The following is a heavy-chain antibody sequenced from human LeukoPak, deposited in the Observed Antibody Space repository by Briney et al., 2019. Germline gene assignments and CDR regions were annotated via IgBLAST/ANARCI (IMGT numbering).Heavy chain of an antibody. Sequence: GGSLRLSCAASGFTFSSYAMSWVRQAPGKGLEWVSAIGGSGANTYYADSVKGRFTISRDNSKNTLYLQMNSLRADDTAVYYCARDGSYCSSTSCSEGYYGMDVWGQGTTVTVSS. D-gene: IGHD2-2*01. CDR3: ARDGSYCSSTSCSEGYYGMDV. CDR1: GFTFSSYA. J-gene: IGHJ6*02. V-gene: IGHV3-23*01. CDR2: IGGSGANT.